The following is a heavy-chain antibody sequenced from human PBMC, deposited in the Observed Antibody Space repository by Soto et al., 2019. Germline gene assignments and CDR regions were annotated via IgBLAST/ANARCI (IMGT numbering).Heavy chain of an antibody. V-gene: IGHV1-69*02. CDR1: GGTFSSYT. D-gene: IGHD5-12*01. CDR2: IIPILGIA. J-gene: IGHJ4*02. Sequence: QVQLVQSGAEVKKPGSSVKVSCKASGGTFSSYTISWVRQAPGQGLEWMGRIIPILGIANYAPKFQGRVTITADKFTSTAYMALSSLRSEDTAVYYCARYRGDGYERVWGQGTLVTVSS. CDR3: ARYRGDGYERV.